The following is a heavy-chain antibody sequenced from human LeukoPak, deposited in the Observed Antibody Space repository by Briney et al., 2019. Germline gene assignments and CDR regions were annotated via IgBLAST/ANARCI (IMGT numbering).Heavy chain of an antibody. CDR1: GGSFSGYY. V-gene: IGHV4-34*01. CDR2: INHSGST. Sequence: SETLSLTCAVYGGSFSGYYWSWIRQPPGKGLEWIGEINHSGSTNHNPSLKSRVTISVDTSKNQFSLKLSSVTAADTAVYYCARGPIARLYGTLDYWGQGTLVTVSS. J-gene: IGHJ4*02. D-gene: IGHD1-14*01. CDR3: ARGPIARLYGTLDY.